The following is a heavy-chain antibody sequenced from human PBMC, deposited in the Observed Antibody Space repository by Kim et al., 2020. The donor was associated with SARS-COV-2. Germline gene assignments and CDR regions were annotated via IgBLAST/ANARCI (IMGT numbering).Heavy chain of an antibody. Sequence: GGSLRLSCAASGFTFSSYGMHWVRQAPGKGLEWVAVIWYDGSNKYYADSVKGRFTISRDNSKNTLYLQMNSLRAEDTAVYYCARVRSSSWYGYGMDVWGQGTTVTVSS. D-gene: IGHD6-13*01. V-gene: IGHV3-33*01. CDR1: GFTFSSYG. CDR3: ARVRSSSWYGYGMDV. CDR2: IWYDGSNK. J-gene: IGHJ6*02.